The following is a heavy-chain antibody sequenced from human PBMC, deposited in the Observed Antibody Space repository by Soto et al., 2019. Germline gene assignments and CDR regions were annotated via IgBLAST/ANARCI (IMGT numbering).Heavy chain of an antibody. CDR1: GGSLSTNP. V-gene: IGHV1-69*06. Sequence: SVKVSCKASGGSLSTNPISWVRQAPGQGLEWMGGTGSGTGPGNHAQKFQGRLTVTADKSTSTVYMELTNLSSEDTAVYYCARRDSGGFYRFFDSWGQGTLVTAPQ. CDR2: TGSGTGPG. D-gene: IGHD2-15*01. J-gene: IGHJ4*02. CDR3: ARRDSGGFYRFFDS.